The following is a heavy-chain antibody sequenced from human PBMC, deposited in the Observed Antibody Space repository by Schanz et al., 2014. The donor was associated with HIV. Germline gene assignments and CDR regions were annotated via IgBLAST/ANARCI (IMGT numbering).Heavy chain of an antibody. CDR1: GGTFNNYT. J-gene: IGHJ6*02. CDR2: IIPMLGTA. CDR3: ARDVVATISPKYYYYGMDV. V-gene: IGHV1-69*01. Sequence: QVQLVQSGAEVKKPGTSVKVSCKASGGTFNNYTVTWVRQAPGQGLEWMGGIIPMLGTANYAQKFQGRVTIIADESTNTVYMELTSLRSEDTAVYYCARDVVATISPKYYYYGMDVWGQGTTVTVSS. D-gene: IGHD5-12*01.